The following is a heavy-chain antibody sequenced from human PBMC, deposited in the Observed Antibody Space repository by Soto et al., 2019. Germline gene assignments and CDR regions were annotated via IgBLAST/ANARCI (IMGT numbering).Heavy chain of an antibody. CDR1: GFTFSSYW. Sequence: EVQLVESGGGLVQPGGSLRLSCAASGFTFSSYWMHWVRQAPGKGLXXXSRINTDGSSTSYVDSVQGRFTISRDNGKNTLFLQMNSLRGEDTAVYYCARRGSGVTRGLHYWGQGTLVTVSS. J-gene: IGHJ4*02. CDR3: ARRGSGVTRGLHY. CDR2: INTDGSST. D-gene: IGHD2-15*01. V-gene: IGHV3-74*01.